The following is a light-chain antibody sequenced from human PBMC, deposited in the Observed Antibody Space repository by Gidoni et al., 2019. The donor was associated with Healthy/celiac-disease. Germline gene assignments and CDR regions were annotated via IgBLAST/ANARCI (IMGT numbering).Light chain of an antibody. CDR2: GAS. CDR1: QSVSSN. Sequence: EIVMKQSPATLSVSPGERATLSCRASQSVSSNLAWYQQKPGQAPRLLIYGASTRATGIPARFSGSGSGTEFTLTISSLQSEDFAVYYCQQYNNWPPLFGGGTKVEIK. V-gene: IGKV3-15*01. J-gene: IGKJ4*01. CDR3: QQYNNWPPL.